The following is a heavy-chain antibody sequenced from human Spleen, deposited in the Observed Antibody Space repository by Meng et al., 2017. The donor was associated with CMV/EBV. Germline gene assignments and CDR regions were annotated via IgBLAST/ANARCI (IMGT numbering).Heavy chain of an antibody. CDR1: GFSLSTSGMV. CDR3: AHRDYCSGGTCTFDY. Sequence: GFSLSTSGMVVGWIRQPPGKALEWLALIYWDDDKRYSPSLKSRLTITKDTSKNQVVLTMTNMDPVDTATYYCAHRDYCSGGTCTFDYWGQGTLVTVSS. J-gene: IGHJ4*02. CDR2: IYWDDDK. D-gene: IGHD2-15*01. V-gene: IGHV2-5*02.